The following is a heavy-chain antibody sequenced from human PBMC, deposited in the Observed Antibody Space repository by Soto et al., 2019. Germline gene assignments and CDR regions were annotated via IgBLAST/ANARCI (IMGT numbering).Heavy chain of an antibody. CDR1: GFTFSSYV. CDR3: AKATTWYSGVY. J-gene: IGHJ4*02. V-gene: IGHV3-23*01. Sequence: PRGSLRLSCAASGFTFSSYVMSWVRQAPGKGLEWVSAISTSGGNTYYADSVKGRFTISRDNSKDTLYLQMNSLRAEDTAVYYCAKATTWYSGVYWGQGTLVTVSS. D-gene: IGHD6-13*01. CDR2: ISTSGGNT.